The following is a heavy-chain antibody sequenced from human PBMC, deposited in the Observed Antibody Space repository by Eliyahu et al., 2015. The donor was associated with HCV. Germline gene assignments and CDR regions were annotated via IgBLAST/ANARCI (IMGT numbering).Heavy chain of an antibody. CDR2: LSGSGDST. CDR1: GFAFSSYA. D-gene: IGHD6-19*01. V-gene: IGHV3-23*01. Sequence: EVQLLESGGGLVQPGGSLRLSCAASGFAFSSYAMTWVRQAPGKGLEWVSGLSGSGDSTYYSVSVKGRFTISRDNSRNTLYLQMNSLRADDTAVYYCAKASGWSTGPFDYWGQGTLVTVSS. CDR3: AKASGWSTGPFDY. J-gene: IGHJ4*02.